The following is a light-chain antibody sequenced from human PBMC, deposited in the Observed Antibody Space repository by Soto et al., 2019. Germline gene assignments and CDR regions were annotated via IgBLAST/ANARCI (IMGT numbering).Light chain of an antibody. J-gene: IGLJ2*01. Sequence: QSVLTQPPSASGTPGQRVTISCSGSSSNIGSNYVYWYQQLPGTAPKLLIYRNNQRPSGVPDRFSGYKSGTSASLAISAPXSEDEADYYCAAWDDSXSXXXFGG. CDR2: RNN. V-gene: IGLV1-47*01. CDR3: AAWDDSXSXXX. CDR1: SSNIGSNY.